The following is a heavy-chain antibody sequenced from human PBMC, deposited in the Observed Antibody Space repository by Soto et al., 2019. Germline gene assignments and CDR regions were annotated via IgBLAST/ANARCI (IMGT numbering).Heavy chain of an antibody. J-gene: IGHJ4*02. CDR2: ISGSGGST. D-gene: IGHD3-16*01. Sequence: EVQLLESGGGLVQPGGSLRLSCEASGFTFSSYAVSWVRQAPGKGLEWVSAISGSGGSTYYADSVKGRFTVSRDNSKNTLYLQMNSLRAEDTAVYYCAGGFGSFDYWGQGTLVTVSS. CDR1: GFTFSSYA. CDR3: AGGFGSFDY. V-gene: IGHV3-23*01.